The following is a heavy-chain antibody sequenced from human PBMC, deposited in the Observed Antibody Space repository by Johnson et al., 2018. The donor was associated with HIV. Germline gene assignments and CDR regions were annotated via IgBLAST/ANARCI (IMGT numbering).Heavy chain of an antibody. V-gene: IGHV3-64*01. CDR1: GFTISSNY. Sequence: VRLVESGGGVVQPGRSLRLSCAASGFTISSNYMSWVRQVPGKGLEYVSAISSDGGSSYSANSVKGRFTISRDNSKNTLFLQMGSLRAEDMAVYYCARRAHDAFDIWGQGTMVTVSS. CDR2: ISSDGGSS. J-gene: IGHJ3*02. CDR3: ARRAHDAFDI.